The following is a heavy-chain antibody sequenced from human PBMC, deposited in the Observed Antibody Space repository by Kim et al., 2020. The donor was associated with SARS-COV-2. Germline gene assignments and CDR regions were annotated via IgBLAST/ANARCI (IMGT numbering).Heavy chain of an antibody. V-gene: IGHV1-46*01. CDR2: INPSGGST. CDR1: GYTFTSYY. J-gene: IGHJ4*02. CDR3: ARARGTGDSSGYYYGPGASLXR. D-gene: IGHD3-22*01. Sequence: ASVKVSCKASGYTFTSYYMHWVRQAPGQGLEWMGIINPSGGSTSYAQKFQGRVTMTRDTSTSTVYMELSSLRSEDTAVYYCARARGTGDSSGYYYGPGASLXRWGQGTLVTVSS.